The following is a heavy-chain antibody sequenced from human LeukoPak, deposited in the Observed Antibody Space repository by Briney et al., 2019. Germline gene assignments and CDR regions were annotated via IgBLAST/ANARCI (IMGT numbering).Heavy chain of an antibody. V-gene: IGHV4-61*02. CDR3: ARVRGSSWYYYYYMDV. J-gene: IGHJ6*03. D-gene: IGHD6-13*01. Sequence: SQTLSLTCTVSGGSISSGSYYWSWIRQPAGKGLEWIGRIYTSGSTNYNPSLKGRVTISVDTSKNQFSLKLSSVTAADTAVYYCARVRGSSWYYYYYMDVWGKGTTVTVSS. CDR1: GGSISSGSYY. CDR2: IYTSGST.